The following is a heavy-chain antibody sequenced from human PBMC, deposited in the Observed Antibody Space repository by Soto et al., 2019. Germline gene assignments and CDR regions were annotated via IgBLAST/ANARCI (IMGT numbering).Heavy chain of an antibody. CDR2: ISGSGGST. CDR1: GFTFSSYA. D-gene: IGHD3-3*01. J-gene: IGHJ5*02. Sequence: EVQLLESGGGLVQPGGSLRLPCAASGFTFSSYAMSWVRQAPGKGLEWVSAISGSGGSTYYADSVKGRFTISRDNSKNTLYLQMNSLRAEDTAVYYCAKGPYKGYDFWSGYYNPSDWFDPWGQGTLVTVSS. CDR3: AKGPYKGYDFWSGYYNPSDWFDP. V-gene: IGHV3-23*01.